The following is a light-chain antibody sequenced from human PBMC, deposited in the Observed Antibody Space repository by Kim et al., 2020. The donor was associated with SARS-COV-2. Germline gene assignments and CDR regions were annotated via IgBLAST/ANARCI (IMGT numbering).Light chain of an antibody. Sequence: EIIMTQSPATLSVCPGERATLSCRASQIVSSNLAWYQHRPGQAPRLLIYGASTRATGIPARFSGTGSGTEFTLTISSLQSEDFAVYYCQQYNNWPPRYTFGQGTKLEI. CDR3: QQYNNWPPRYT. CDR1: QIVSSN. V-gene: IGKV3-15*01. CDR2: GAS. J-gene: IGKJ2*01.